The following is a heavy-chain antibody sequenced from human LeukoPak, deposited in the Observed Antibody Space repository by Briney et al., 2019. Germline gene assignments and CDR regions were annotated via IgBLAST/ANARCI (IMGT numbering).Heavy chain of an antibody. Sequence: GASVKVSCKASGYTFTGYYMHWVRQAPGQGLEWMGWINPNSGSTNYAQKFQGRVTMTRDTSMSTAYMELSRLRSHDTAVYYCARDSITMVRGDEYNWFDPWGQGTLVTVSS. D-gene: IGHD3-10*01. CDR1: GYTFTGYY. V-gene: IGHV1-2*02. J-gene: IGHJ5*02. CDR2: INPNSGST. CDR3: ARDSITMVRGDEYNWFDP.